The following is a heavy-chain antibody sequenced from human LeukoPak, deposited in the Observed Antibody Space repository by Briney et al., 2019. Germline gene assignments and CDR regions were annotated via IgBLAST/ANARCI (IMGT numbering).Heavy chain of an antibody. V-gene: IGHV3-74*01. CDR3: ARGAYSNSCFHY. D-gene: IGHD6-13*01. J-gene: IGHJ4*02. Sequence: GGSLRLSCAASGFTFSDYYMSWIRQAPWKGLEWASRINGDGSSTSNADSVKGRFTISRDNAKNTLYLQMNSLRAEDTAVYYCARGAYSNSCFHYWGQGTLVTVSS. CDR2: INGDGSST. CDR1: GFTFSDYY.